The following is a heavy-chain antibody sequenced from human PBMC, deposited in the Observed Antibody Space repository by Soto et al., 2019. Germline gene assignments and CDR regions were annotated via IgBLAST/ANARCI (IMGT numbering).Heavy chain of an antibody. D-gene: IGHD3-3*01. J-gene: IGHJ5*02. CDR1: GYSFTSYG. V-gene: IGHV1-18*01. CDR2: ISAYNGNT. Sequence: ASVKVSCKASGYSFTSYGISWVRQAPGQGLEWMGWISAYNGNTNYAQKLQGRVTMTTDTSTSTAYMELRSLRSDDTAVYYCARAHYDSWKWLLVRDDNWFDPWGQGTLVTVSS. CDR3: ARAHYDSWKWLLVRDDNWFDP.